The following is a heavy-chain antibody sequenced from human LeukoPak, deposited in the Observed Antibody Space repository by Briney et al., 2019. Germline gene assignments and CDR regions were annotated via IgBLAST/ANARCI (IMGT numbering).Heavy chain of an antibody. CDR1: GGSISSYY. CDR3: ARGSSSWNLLDY. D-gene: IGHD6-13*01. Sequence: SETLSLTCTVSGGSISSYYWSWIRQPPGKGPEWIGYIYYSGSTNYNPSLKSRVTISVDTSKNQFSLKLSSVTAADTAVYYCARGSSSWNLLDYWGQGTLVTVSS. J-gene: IGHJ4*02. CDR2: IYYSGST. V-gene: IGHV4-59*01.